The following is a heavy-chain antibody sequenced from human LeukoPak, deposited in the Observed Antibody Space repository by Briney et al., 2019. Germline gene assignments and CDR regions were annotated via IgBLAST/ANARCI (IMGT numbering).Heavy chain of an antibody. Sequence: GGSLRLSCAASGFTFNSYAMSWVRQAPGKGLEWVSAISDSGDNTYYADSVKGRFTISRDNSKNTLYLQMNSLRAEDTAVYKCAKDGFRGDCNADSCYPFDYWGQGTLVTVSS. CDR3: AKDGFRGDCNADSCYPFDY. CDR1: GFTFNSYA. CDR2: ISDSGDNT. V-gene: IGHV3-23*01. J-gene: IGHJ4*02. D-gene: IGHD2-15*01.